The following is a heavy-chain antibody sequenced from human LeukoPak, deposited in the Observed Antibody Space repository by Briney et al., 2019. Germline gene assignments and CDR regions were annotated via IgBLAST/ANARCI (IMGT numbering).Heavy chain of an antibody. CDR3: ARTHYYYYYMDV. Sequence: SETLSLSCALSGGSISSNSYCWGWIRQRPAKGLEWIGSIYYSGSTYYNPSLKSRVTISVDMSKNQFSLRLSSVTAADTAGYYCARTHYYYYYMDVWGKGTTVTVSS. CDR1: GGSISSNSYC. V-gene: IGHV4-39*07. J-gene: IGHJ6*03. CDR2: IYYSGST.